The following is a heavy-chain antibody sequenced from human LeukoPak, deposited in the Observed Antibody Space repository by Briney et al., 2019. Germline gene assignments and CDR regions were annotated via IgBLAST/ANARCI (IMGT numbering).Heavy chain of an antibody. D-gene: IGHD3-10*01. CDR3: ARPKEYYYGSGSYFH. Sequence: ASVKVSCKASGYTFTSYGISWVRQAPGQGLEWMGWISAYNGNTNYAQKLQGRVTMTTDTSTSTAYMELRSLRSDDTAVYYCARPKEYYYGSGSYFHWGQGTLVTVSS. CDR2: ISAYNGNT. J-gene: IGHJ4*02. V-gene: IGHV1-18*01. CDR1: GYTFTSYG.